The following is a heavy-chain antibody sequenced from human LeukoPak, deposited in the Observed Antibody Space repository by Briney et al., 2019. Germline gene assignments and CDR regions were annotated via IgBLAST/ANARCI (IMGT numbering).Heavy chain of an antibody. J-gene: IGHJ5*02. CDR1: GGSISNQY. CDR3: AKHLTNAYYDMIWFDP. Sequence: SETLSLTCTVSGGSISNQYWSWIRQAPGKGLEWIGYVYYSGSTNYNPSVKSRVTISVDTSNNQFSLRLSSVTAADTAVYYCAKHLTNAYYDMIWFDPWGQGTLVTVTS. D-gene: IGHD3-16*01. CDR2: VYYSGST. V-gene: IGHV4-59*11.